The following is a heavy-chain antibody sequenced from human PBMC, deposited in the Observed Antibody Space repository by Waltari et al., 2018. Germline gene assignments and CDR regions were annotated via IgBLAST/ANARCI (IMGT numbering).Heavy chain of an antibody. CDR2: INPNSGGT. CDR3: ARDLSTCGGGDCYSFDY. Sequence: QVQLVPSGAEVKKPGASVKVSCKASGYTFTGSYMHWVRQATGQGLAWMGWINPNSGGTNYAQKFQGRVTMTRDTSISTAYMELSRLRSDDTAVYYCARDLSTCGGGDCYSFDYWGQGTLVTVSS. V-gene: IGHV1-2*02. J-gene: IGHJ4*02. D-gene: IGHD2-21*01. CDR1: GYTFTGSY.